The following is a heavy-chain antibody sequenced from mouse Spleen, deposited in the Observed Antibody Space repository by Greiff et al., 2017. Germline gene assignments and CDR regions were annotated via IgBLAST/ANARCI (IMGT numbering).Heavy chain of an antibody. D-gene: IGHD2-4*01. J-gene: IGHJ4*01. CDR2: ISYDGSN. CDR3: ARAPSTMISYAMDY. V-gene: IGHV3-6*01. CDR1: GYSITSGYY. Sequence: DVQLQESGPGLVKPSQSLSLTCSVTGYSITSGYYWNWIRQFPGNKLEWMGYISYDGSNNYNPSLKNRISITRDTSKNQFFLKLNSVTTEDTATYYCARAPSTMISYAMDYWGQGTSVTVSS.